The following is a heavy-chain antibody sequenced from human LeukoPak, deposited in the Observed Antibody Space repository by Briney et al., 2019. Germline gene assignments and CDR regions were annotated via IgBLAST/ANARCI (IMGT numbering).Heavy chain of an antibody. CDR1: GFTFSSYA. J-gene: IGHJ4*02. V-gene: IGHV3-23*01. Sequence: PGGSLRLSCAASGFTFSSYAMSWVRQAPGKGLEWVSAISGSGGSTYYADSVKGRFTISRDNSKNTLYLQMNSLRAEDTAVYYCATGSDYYDWSYFDYWGQGTLVTVSS. CDR2: ISGSGGST. CDR3: ATGSDYYDWSYFDY. D-gene: IGHD3-22*01.